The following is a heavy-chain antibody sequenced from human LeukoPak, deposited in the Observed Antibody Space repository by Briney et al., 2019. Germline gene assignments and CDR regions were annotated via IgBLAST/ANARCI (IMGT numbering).Heavy chain of an antibody. CDR2: IYPDDSDT. J-gene: IGHJ4*02. Sequence: GESLKISCKGSGYRFTNYWIGWVRQMPGKGLEWMGLIYPDDSDTRYSPSFQGQVTISADKSISTAYLQWSSLKASDTAMYYCARELDTMVRGVIGEFDYWGQGTLVTVSS. D-gene: IGHD3-10*01. CDR1: GYRFTNYW. CDR3: ARELDTMVRGVIGEFDY. V-gene: IGHV5-51*01.